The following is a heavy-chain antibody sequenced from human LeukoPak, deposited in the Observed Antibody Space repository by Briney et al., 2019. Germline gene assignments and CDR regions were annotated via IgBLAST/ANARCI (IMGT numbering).Heavy chain of an antibody. CDR3: ARDWTDGSTWYGIFGY. D-gene: IGHD6-13*01. Sequence: GGSLRLSCVGSGFTFSSYAMGWVRQPPGKGLEWVSSISGSADRTFYADSVKGRFTISRDNSSNAVYLQMSSLSADDTAVYYCARDWTDGSTWYGIFGYWGQGSLVTVFS. J-gene: IGHJ4*02. V-gene: IGHV3-23*01. CDR1: GFTFSSYA. CDR2: ISGSADRT.